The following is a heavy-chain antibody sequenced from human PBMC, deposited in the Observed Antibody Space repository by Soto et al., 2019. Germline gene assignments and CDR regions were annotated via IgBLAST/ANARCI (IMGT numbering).Heavy chain of an antibody. CDR2: ISSSGDIR. D-gene: IGHD3-22*01. CDR1: GLTFSDYY. Sequence: QVQLVESGGGLVKPGGSLRLSCAASGLTFSDYYMSWIRQAPGKGLEWVSYISSSGDIRYYADSVKGRFTISRDNAKKSLYLEMNSLRAEDTAVYYCARDLGYYDSSGYFDYWGQGTLVTVSS. V-gene: IGHV3-11*01. J-gene: IGHJ4*02. CDR3: ARDLGYYDSSGYFDY.